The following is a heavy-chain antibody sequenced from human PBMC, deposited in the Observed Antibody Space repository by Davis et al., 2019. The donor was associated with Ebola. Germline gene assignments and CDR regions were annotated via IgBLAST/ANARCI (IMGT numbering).Heavy chain of an antibody. CDR1: GYTFTNYY. D-gene: IGHD6-13*01. Sequence: ASVKVSCKASGYTFTNYYMHWVRQAPGQGLEWMGMINPNDGRTNYAQKFQERVTITRDMSTSTAYMELSSLRSEDTAVYYCAAGLAPHYWGQGTLVTVSS. V-gene: IGHV1-46*01. CDR3: AAGLAPHY. CDR2: INPNDGRT. J-gene: IGHJ4*02.